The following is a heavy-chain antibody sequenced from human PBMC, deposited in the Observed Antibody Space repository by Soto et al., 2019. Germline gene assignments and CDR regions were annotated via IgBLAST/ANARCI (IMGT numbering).Heavy chain of an antibody. CDR1: GGSFSGYY. Sequence: QVQLQQWGAGLLKPSETLSLTCAVNGGSFSGYYWNWIRQSAGKGLEWIGRVHHSGTTNYNPSLKSGLTISLDTSKNHFSLQLNSVTAADTAMYYCARQKGFFDWSSHVTGPGGMDVWGQGTSVTVSS. J-gene: IGHJ6*02. D-gene: IGHD3-9*01. CDR3: ARQKGFFDWSSHVTGPGGMDV. V-gene: IGHV4-34*01. CDR2: VHHSGTT.